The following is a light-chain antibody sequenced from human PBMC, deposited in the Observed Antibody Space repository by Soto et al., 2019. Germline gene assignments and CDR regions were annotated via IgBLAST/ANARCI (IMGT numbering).Light chain of an antibody. CDR3: QHYRTSPWT. CDR1: QNVGSAY. V-gene: IGKV3-20*01. Sequence: EIVLTQSPATLSLSPGERTALSCRASQNVGSAYLAWYQQKSGQAPRLLIYGTSGRAAGVPDRFSGSGSGTDFTLTINRLEPEDFAVYYCQHYRTSPWTYGQGTKVEIK. J-gene: IGKJ1*01. CDR2: GTS.